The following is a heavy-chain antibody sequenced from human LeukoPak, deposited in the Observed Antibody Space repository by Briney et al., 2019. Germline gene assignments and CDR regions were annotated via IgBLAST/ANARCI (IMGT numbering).Heavy chain of an antibody. D-gene: IGHD6-19*01. CDR1: GFTLSTYA. CDR2: ISGSGGST. V-gene: IGHV3-23*01. CDR3: AKGRQYSSGHA. Sequence: GGSLSLSCAASGFTLSTYAMRWVRQAPGKGGEWVSAISGSGGSTYYADSVKGRFTISRDNSKNTLYLQMNSLRAEDTAVYYCAKGRQYSSGHAWGQGTLVTVSS. J-gene: IGHJ4*02.